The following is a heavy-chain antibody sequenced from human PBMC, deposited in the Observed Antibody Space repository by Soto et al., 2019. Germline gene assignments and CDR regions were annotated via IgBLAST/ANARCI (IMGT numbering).Heavy chain of an antibody. D-gene: IGHD6-13*01. CDR2: MSSSSTTK. V-gene: IGHV3-48*02. J-gene: IGHJ6*02. CDR3: ARAISAAGLLYYYAMDV. CDR1: GFTFSSYS. Sequence: QPGGSLRLSCAASGFTFSSYSMNWVRQAPGKGLEWVSYMSSSSTTKWYADSVKGRFSISRDSAKNSLYLQMNSLRDEDTAVYYCARAISAAGLLYYYAMDVWGQGTTVTVSS.